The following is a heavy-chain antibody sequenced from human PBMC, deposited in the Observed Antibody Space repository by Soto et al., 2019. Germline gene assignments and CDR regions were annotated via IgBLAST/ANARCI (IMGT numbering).Heavy chain of an antibody. CDR2: IKGDGSEQ. D-gene: IGHD3-22*01. CDR1: GFALSSFW. CDR3: TRNQVKADY. V-gene: IGHV3-7*01. J-gene: IGHJ4*02. Sequence: EVQLVESGGDLVQPGGSLRLSCVASGFALSSFWMTWVRQAPGKGLEWVAKIKGDGSEQNYVDSVRGRFTISRDNAKNSVYLQTNSLRVDDTAVYYCTRNQVKADYWGQGTLVTVSS.